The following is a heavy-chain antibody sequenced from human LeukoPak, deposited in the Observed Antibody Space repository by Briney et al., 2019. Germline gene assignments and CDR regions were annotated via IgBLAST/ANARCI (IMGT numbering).Heavy chain of an antibody. CDR3: AKFSGGWFMYYFDY. Sequence: TGGSLRLSCAASGFTFSSYAMSWVRQAPGKGLEWVSAISGSGGSTYYADSVKGRFTISRDNSKNTLYLQMNSLRAEDTAVYYCAKFSGGWFMYYFDYWGQGTLVTVSS. CDR1: GFTFSSYA. J-gene: IGHJ4*02. D-gene: IGHD6-19*01. V-gene: IGHV3-23*01. CDR2: ISGSGGST.